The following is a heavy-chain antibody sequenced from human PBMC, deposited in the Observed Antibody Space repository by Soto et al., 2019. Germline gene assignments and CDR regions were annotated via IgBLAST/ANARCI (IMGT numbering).Heavy chain of an antibody. CDR3: AREGIDYGFLDY. J-gene: IGHJ4*02. CDR2: IYYSGST. Sequence: SETLSLTCTVSGGSISSGDYYWSWIRQPTGKGLEWIGYIYYSGSTYYNPSLKSRVTISVDTSKNQFSLKLSSVTAANPAVYYCAREGIDYGFLDYWGQGTLVTVSS. D-gene: IGHD3-10*01. V-gene: IGHV4-30-4*01. CDR1: GGSISSGDYY.